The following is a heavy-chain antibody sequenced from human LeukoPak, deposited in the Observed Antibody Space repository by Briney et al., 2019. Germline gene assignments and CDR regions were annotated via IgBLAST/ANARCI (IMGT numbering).Heavy chain of an antibody. V-gene: IGHV3-74*01. J-gene: IGHJ1*01. D-gene: IGHD3-22*01. CDR2: IKSDGST. CDR1: GFTFSSYW. Sequence: PGGSLRLSCVASGFTFSSYWMHWVRQAPRKGLVWVSRIKSDGSTNYADSVKGRFTISRDNAKNTVSLQMNSLRAEDTGVYFCARAPSEIGGYYPEYFRHWGQGTLVTVSS. CDR3: ARAPSEIGGYYPEYFRH.